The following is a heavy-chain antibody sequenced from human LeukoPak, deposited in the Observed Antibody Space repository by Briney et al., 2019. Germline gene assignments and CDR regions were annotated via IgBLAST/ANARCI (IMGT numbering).Heavy chain of an antibody. CDR3: ARLWDVVVPAATGWFDP. J-gene: IGHJ5*02. CDR2: IYYSGST. D-gene: IGHD2-2*01. V-gene: IGHV4-39*01. Sequence: SETLSLTCTVSGGSISSSSYYWGWIRQPPGKGLEWIGSIYYSGSTYYNPSLKSRVTISVDTSKNQFSLKLSSVTAADTAVYYCARLWDVVVPAATGWFDPWGQGTLVTVSS. CDR1: GGSISSSSYY.